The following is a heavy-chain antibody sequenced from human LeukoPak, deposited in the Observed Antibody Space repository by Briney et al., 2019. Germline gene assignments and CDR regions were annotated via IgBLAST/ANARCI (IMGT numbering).Heavy chain of an antibody. V-gene: IGHV4-59*08. CDR1: GGSIGNFY. CDR2: IYYSGKI. Sequence: PSETLSLTCSVSGGSIGNFYWNWIRQSPGKGLEWLGHIYYSGKIDYNPSLRSRVTISVDTSKNQFSLKLSSVTAADTAVYYCARPDGSYLTWGQGTLVTVSS. J-gene: IGHJ5*02. D-gene: IGHD1-26*01. CDR3: ARPDGSYLT.